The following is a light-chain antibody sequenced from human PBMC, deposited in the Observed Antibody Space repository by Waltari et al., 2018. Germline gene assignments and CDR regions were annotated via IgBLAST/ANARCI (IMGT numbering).Light chain of an antibody. CDR2: WAS. V-gene: IGKV4-1*01. Sequence: DIVMTPYTYPLAVSLGEGATLTCTSSRRVLDKSNNKNYLGWYQQKPGQPPKLLIYWASTRESGVPDRFSGSGSGTDFTLTISSLQAEDVAVYFCQQHYSSPLTFGGGTKVEIK. CDR1: RRVLDKSNNKNY. J-gene: IGKJ4*01. CDR3: QQHYSSPLT.